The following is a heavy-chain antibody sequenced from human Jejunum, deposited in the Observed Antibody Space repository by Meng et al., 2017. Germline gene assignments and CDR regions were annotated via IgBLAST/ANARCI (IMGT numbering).Heavy chain of an antibody. CDR1: GFTFRSYW. CDR2: INSDGSGT. D-gene: IGHD1-14*01. J-gene: IGHJ4*02. V-gene: IGHV3-74*01. Sequence: GQLVGSGGGLVQPGGSLRLSCAVSGFTFRSYWMHWVRQAPGKGLVWVSRINSDGSGTTYADSVKGRFTISRDNAKNTLYLQMNSLRVEDTAVYYCARDQDGAGPTVDYWGQGTLVTVSS. CDR3: ARDQDGAGPTVDY.